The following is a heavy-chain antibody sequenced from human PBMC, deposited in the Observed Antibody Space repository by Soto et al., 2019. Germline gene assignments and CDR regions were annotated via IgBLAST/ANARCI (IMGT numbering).Heavy chain of an antibody. Sequence: ASVKVACKVSGYTLTELSMHWVRQAPGKGLEWMGGFDPEDGETIYAQKFQGRVTMTEDTSTDTAYMELSSLRSEDTAVYYCATVFCRGGSCPMGNWFDPWGQGTLVTVSS. CDR3: ATVFCRGGSCPMGNWFDP. J-gene: IGHJ5*02. CDR1: GYTLTELS. D-gene: IGHD2-15*01. CDR2: FDPEDGET. V-gene: IGHV1-24*01.